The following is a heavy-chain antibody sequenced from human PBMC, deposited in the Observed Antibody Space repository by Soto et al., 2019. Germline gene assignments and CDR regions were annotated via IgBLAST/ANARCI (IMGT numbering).Heavy chain of an antibody. J-gene: IGHJ6*02. CDR1: GFTFSSYW. CDR3: ARGYSSSYWANYYGMDV. Sequence: EVQLVESGGGLVQPGGSLRLSCAASGFTFSSYWMSWVRQAPGKGLEWVANIKQDGSEKYYVDSVKGRFTISRDNAKNSLYLQMNSLRAEDTAVYYCARGYSSSYWANYYGMDVWGQGTTVTVSS. V-gene: IGHV3-7*03. CDR2: IKQDGSEK. D-gene: IGHD6-13*01.